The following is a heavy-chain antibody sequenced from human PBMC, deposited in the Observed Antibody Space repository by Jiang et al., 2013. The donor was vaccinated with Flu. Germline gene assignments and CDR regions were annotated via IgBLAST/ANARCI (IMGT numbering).Heavy chain of an antibody. D-gene: IGHD3-22*01. CDR2: INPSGGST. V-gene: IGHV1-46*01. J-gene: IGHJ5*02. CDR1: GYTFSNYH. Sequence: SGAEVKKPGASVKVSCKASGYTFSNYHMHWVRQAPGQGLEWMGIINPSGGSTRYAQKFQGSVTMTRDTSTSTVYMELSSLRSEDTAVYYCARSYDSSGYSWFDPWGQGTLVTVSS. CDR3: ARSYDSSGYSWFDP.